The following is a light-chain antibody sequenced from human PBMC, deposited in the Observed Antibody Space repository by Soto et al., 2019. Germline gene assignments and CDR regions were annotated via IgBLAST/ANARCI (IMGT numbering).Light chain of an antibody. V-gene: IGLV1-44*01. J-gene: IGLJ2*01. CDR2: SNN. CDR1: SSNIGTNT. CDR3: EAWDGSLNVVL. Sequence: QSVRTQPPSASGTPGQRVTISCSGSSSNIGTNTVNWYQHLPGSAPKLLIYSNNQRPSRVPDRFSGSKSGTSASLAISGLQPDDEADYYCEAWDGSLNVVLFGGGTKLTVL.